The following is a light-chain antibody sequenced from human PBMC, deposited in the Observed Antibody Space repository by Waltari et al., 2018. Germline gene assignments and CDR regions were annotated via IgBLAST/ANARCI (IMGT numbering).Light chain of an antibody. CDR3: QQFGDSPRVT. J-gene: IGKJ5*01. CDR2: GAS. V-gene: IGKV3-20*01. Sequence: EIVLTQSPGTLSLSPGERATLSCRASQSVSSSYLTWYQQKPGQAPRLLIYGASSRATGIPDRFSGSGSVTDFTLTISRLEPEDFAVYYCQQFGDSPRVTFGQGTRLEIK. CDR1: QSVSSSY.